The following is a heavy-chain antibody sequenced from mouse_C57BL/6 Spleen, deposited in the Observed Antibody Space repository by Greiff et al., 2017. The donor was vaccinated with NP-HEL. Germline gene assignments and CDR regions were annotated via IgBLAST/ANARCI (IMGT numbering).Heavy chain of an antibody. CDR1: GYTFTSYW. V-gene: IGHV1-5*01. CDR3: TRPYYYGSSCWFAY. CDR2: IYPGNSDT. J-gene: IGHJ3*01. D-gene: IGHD1-1*01. Sequence: VQLQQSGTVLARPGASVKMSCKTSGYTFTSYWMHWVKQRPGQGLEWIGAIYPGNSDTSYNQKFKGKAKLTAVTSASTAYMELSSLTNEDSAVYYCTRPYYYGSSCWFAYWGQGALVTVSA.